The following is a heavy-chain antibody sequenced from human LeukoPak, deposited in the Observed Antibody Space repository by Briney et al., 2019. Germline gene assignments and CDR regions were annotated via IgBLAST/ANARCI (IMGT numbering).Heavy chain of an antibody. J-gene: IGHJ6*02. CDR1: GGSFSGYY. D-gene: IGHD4-17*01. Sequence: SETLSLTCAVYGGSFSGYYWSWIRQPPGKGLEWIGEINHSGSTNYNPSLKSRVTISVDTSKNQFSLKLSSVTAADTAVYYCARGEDYGDYERKYYYYYYGMDVWGQGTTVTVSS. V-gene: IGHV4-34*01. CDR3: ARGEDYGDYERKYYYYYYGMDV. CDR2: INHSGST.